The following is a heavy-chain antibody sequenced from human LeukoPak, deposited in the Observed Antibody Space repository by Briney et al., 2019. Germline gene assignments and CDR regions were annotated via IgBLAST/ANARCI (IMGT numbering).Heavy chain of an antibody. J-gene: IGHJ5*02. Sequence: ASVKVSCKASGYTFTGSYMHWVRQAPGQGLEWMGWINPNSGGTNYAQKFQGRVTMTRDTSISTAYMELSRLRSDDTAVYYCARDWEDIVVVPAAAHNWFDPWGQGTLVTVSS. CDR3: ARDWEDIVVVPAAAHNWFDP. CDR1: GYTFTGSY. V-gene: IGHV1-2*02. CDR2: INPNSGGT. D-gene: IGHD2-2*01.